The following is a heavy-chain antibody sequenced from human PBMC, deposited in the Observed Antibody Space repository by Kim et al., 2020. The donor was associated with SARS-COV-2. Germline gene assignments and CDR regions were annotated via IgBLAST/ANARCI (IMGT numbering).Heavy chain of an antibody. J-gene: IGHJ4*02. CDR2: INPSGGST. Sequence: ASVKVSCKASGYTFTSYYMHWVRQAPGQGLEWMGIINPSGGSTSYAQKFQGRVTMTRDTSTSTVYMELSSLRSEDTAVYYCARGSRYYDSSGLSIGGANDYWGQGTLVTVSS. CDR3: ARGSRYYDSSGLSIGGANDY. D-gene: IGHD3-22*01. CDR1: GYTFTSYY. V-gene: IGHV1-46*01.